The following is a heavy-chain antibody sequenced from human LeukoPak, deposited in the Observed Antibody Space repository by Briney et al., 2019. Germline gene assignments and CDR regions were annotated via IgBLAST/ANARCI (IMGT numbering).Heavy chain of an antibody. CDR1: GFTFSRYA. V-gene: IGHV3-30*04. CDR3: AKGQISRSDRFDY. Sequence: GGSLRLSCAASGFTFSRYALHWVRQAPGKGLEWVAIISDGGYKKYYADSVKGRFTISRDKSKNTLYLQMNSLRAEDTAVYYCAKGQISRSDRFDYWGQGTLVTVSS. D-gene: IGHD3-3*02. CDR2: ISDGGYKK. J-gene: IGHJ4*02.